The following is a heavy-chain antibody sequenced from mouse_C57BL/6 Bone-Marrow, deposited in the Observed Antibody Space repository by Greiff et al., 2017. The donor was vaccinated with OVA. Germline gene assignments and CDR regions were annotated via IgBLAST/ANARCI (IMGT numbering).Heavy chain of an antibody. CDR3: ARDYGSSQPYYYAMDY. CDR1: GFTFSDFY. Sequence: EVKVVESGGGLVQSGRSLRLSCATSGFTFSDFYMEWVRQAPGKGLEWIAASRNKANDYTTEYSASVKGRFIVSRDTSQSILYLQMNALRAEDTAIYYCARDYGSSQPYYYAMDYWGQGTSVTVSS. D-gene: IGHD1-1*01. J-gene: IGHJ4*01. V-gene: IGHV7-1*01. CDR2: SRNKANDYTT.